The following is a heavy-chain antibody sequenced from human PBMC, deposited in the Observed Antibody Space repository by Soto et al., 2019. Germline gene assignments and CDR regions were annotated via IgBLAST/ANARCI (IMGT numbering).Heavy chain of an antibody. V-gene: IGHV3-43D*03. Sequence: GGSLRLSCAASGFTFDDYAMHWVRQAPGKGLEWVSLISWDGGSTYYADSVKGRFTISRDNSKNSLYLQMNSLRAEDTALYYCAKDAIAAAGTGGWFDPWGQGTLVTVSS. CDR3: AKDAIAAAGTGGWFDP. CDR1: GFTFDDYA. D-gene: IGHD6-13*01. CDR2: ISWDGGST. J-gene: IGHJ5*02.